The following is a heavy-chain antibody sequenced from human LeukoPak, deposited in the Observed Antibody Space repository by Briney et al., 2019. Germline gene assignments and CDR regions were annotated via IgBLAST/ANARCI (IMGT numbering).Heavy chain of an antibody. V-gene: IGHV1-2*02. Sequence: ASVKVSCKASGYTFTGYYMHRVRQAPGQGLEWMGWINPNSGGTNYAQKFQGRVTMTRDTSISTAYMELSRLRSDDTAVYYCARDIVVVPAAEGFDPWGQGTLVTVSS. D-gene: IGHD2-2*01. J-gene: IGHJ5*02. CDR2: INPNSGGT. CDR1: GYTFTGYY. CDR3: ARDIVVVPAAEGFDP.